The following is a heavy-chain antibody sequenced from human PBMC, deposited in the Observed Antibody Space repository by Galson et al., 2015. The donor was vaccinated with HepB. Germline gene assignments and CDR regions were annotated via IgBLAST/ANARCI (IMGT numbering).Heavy chain of an antibody. J-gene: IGHJ5*02. Sequence: SVKVPCKASGGTFSSYAISWVRQAPGQGLEWMGGIIPIFGTANYAQKFQGRVTITADKSTSTAYMELSSLRSEDTAVYYCARGILTGYENWFDPWGQGTLVTVSS. CDR2: IIPIFGTA. V-gene: IGHV1-69*06. D-gene: IGHD3-9*01. CDR1: GGTFSSYA. CDR3: ARGILTGYENWFDP.